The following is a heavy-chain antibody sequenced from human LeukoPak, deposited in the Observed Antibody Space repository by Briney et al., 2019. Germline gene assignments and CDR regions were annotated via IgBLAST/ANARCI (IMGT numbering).Heavy chain of an antibody. D-gene: IGHD3-22*01. J-gene: IGHJ4*02. CDR1: GGTFSSYA. CDR3: ARMLGAYYYDSSGTLFDY. V-gene: IGHV1-69*05. Sequence: SVKVSCKASGGTFSSYAISWVRQAPGQGLEWMGGIIPIFGTANYAQKFQGRVTITTDESTSTACMELSSLRSEDTAVYYCARMLGAYYYDSSGTLFDYWGQGTLVTVSS. CDR2: IIPIFGTA.